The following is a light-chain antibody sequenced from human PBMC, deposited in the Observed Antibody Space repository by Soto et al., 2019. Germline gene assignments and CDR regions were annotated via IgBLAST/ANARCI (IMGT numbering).Light chain of an antibody. V-gene: IGKV3-11*01. Sequence: EIILTQSPDTLSLSPGERATLSCRASQTVSSNYLAWCQQRPGQAPRLLIYEASDRATGIPARFSGSGSGTDFTLTINDLEPGDSAVYYCQQRSNWPHFGQGTRLEIK. J-gene: IGKJ5*01. CDR3: QQRSNWPH. CDR1: QTVSSNY. CDR2: EAS.